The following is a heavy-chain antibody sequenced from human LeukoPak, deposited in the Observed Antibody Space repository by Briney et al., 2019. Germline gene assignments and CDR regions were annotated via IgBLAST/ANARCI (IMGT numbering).Heavy chain of an antibody. D-gene: IGHD6-13*01. J-gene: IGHJ5*02. Sequence: GESLKISCKGSGYSFTSYWIGWVRQMPGKGLEWMGIIYPGDSDTRYSPSFQGQVTISADKSISTAYLQWSSLKASDTAMYYCARAPAAGTNGDWFDPWGQGTLVTVSS. CDR1: GYSFTSYW. V-gene: IGHV5-51*01. CDR2: IYPGDSDT. CDR3: ARAPAAGTNGDWFDP.